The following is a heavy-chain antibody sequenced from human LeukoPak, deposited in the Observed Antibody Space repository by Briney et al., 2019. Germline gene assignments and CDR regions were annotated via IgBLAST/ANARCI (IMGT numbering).Heavy chain of an antibody. Sequence: GGSLRLSCAASGFTFSSYGMHWVRQAPGKGLEWVAFIRYDGSNKYYADSVKGRFTISRDNSKNTLYLQMNSLRAEDTAVYYCAKDGGIAARRYYYYMDVWGKGTTVTVSS. V-gene: IGHV3-30*02. CDR1: GFTFSSYG. CDR2: IRYDGSNK. J-gene: IGHJ6*03. CDR3: AKDGGIAARRYYYYMDV. D-gene: IGHD6-6*01.